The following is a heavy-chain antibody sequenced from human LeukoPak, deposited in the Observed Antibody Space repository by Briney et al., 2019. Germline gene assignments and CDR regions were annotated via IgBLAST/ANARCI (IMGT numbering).Heavy chain of an antibody. CDR2: ISSTTSYI. CDR3: ARSLTAAAGNLGY. J-gene: IGHJ4*02. CDR1: GFTFSSYS. V-gene: IGHV3-21*01. Sequence: GGALRLSCAASGFTFSSYSMNWVRQAPGKGLAWVSSISSTTSYINYADSVRGRFTISRDNAKNSLYLQMNSLRAEDTAVYYCARSLTAAAGNLGYWGQGTLITVSS. D-gene: IGHD6-13*01.